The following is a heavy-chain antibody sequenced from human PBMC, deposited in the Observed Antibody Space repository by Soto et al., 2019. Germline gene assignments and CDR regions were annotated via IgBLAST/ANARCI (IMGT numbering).Heavy chain of an antibody. V-gene: IGHV1-18*01. D-gene: IGHD7-27*01. CDR2: INANNGNT. Sequence: QVQLVQSGAEVKKPGASVKVSCKASGYTFTSYGLSWVRQAPGQGLEWMGWINANNGNTKYAQKLQGRVTMTTDTSTTTAYMELRSLRADDTAVYYCARDLNLGLGDYWGQGTRVTGSS. J-gene: IGHJ4*02. CDR1: GYTFTSYG. CDR3: ARDLNLGLGDY.